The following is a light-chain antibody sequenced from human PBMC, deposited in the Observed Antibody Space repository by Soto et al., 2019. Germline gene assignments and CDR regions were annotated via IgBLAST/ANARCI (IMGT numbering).Light chain of an antibody. CDR3: QQYNSDSIT. CDR2: DAS. V-gene: IGKV1-5*01. Sequence: DIQMTQSPSTLSASVGDRVTITCRASQSISSWLAWYQQKPGKAPKLLIYDASSLQSGLPSRFSGSGSGTEFTLTISSLQPDDFATYYCQQYNSDSITFGQGTRLEN. J-gene: IGKJ5*01. CDR1: QSISSW.